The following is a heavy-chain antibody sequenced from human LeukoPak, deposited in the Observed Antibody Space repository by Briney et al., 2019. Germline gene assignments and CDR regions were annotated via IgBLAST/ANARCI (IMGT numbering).Heavy chain of an antibody. Sequence: GGSLRLSCAASGFTFSSYSMDWVRQAPGKGLEWVSYIRSDNTVLYADSVKGRFTISSDRATNSLFLQMNSLGAEDTAVYYCARDLSDFGVKNENWFDPWGQGTLVTVSS. J-gene: IGHJ5*02. D-gene: IGHD3-3*01. V-gene: IGHV3-48*01. CDR1: GFTFSSYS. CDR3: ARDLSDFGVKNENWFDP. CDR2: IRSDNTV.